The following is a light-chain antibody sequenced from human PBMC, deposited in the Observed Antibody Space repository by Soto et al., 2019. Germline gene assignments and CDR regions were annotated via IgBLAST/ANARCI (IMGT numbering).Light chain of an antibody. J-gene: IGKJ4*02. CDR1: QTVGTS. V-gene: IGKV3-15*01. Sequence: EIVLTQSPATLSVSPGERATLTCRASQTVGTSLAWYQQKPGQAPRLLIYVASTRATCVPSRFSGSGSGTELALTISSLHSEDFAVYYCQQHQAWPLTVGGGTKVEIK. CDR2: VAS. CDR3: QQHQAWPLT.